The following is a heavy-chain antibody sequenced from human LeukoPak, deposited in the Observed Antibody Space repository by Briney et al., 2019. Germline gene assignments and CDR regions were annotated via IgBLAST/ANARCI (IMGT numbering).Heavy chain of an antibody. Sequence: SETLSLTCTVSGGSTSSSSYYWGWIRQPPGKGLEWIGSIYYSGSTYYNPSLKSRVTISVDTSKNQFSLKLSSVTAADTAVYYCARLDIVATIFDYWGQGTLVTVSS. V-gene: IGHV4-39*01. J-gene: IGHJ4*02. CDR2: IYYSGST. CDR1: GGSTSSSSYY. D-gene: IGHD5-12*01. CDR3: ARLDIVATIFDY.